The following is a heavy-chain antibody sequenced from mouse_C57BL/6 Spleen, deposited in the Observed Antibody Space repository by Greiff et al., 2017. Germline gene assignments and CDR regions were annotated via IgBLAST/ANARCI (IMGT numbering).Heavy chain of an antibody. Sequence: QVQLKESGAELVKPGASVKVSCKASGYTFTSYWMHWVKQRPGQGLEWIGRIHPSDSDTNYNQKFKGKATLTVDKSSSTAYMQLSSLTSEDSAVYYCARRGTTVVAPFDYWGQGTTLTVSS. V-gene: IGHV1-74*01. CDR1: GYTFTSYW. D-gene: IGHD1-1*01. CDR2: IHPSDSDT. CDR3: ARRGTTVVAPFDY. J-gene: IGHJ2*01.